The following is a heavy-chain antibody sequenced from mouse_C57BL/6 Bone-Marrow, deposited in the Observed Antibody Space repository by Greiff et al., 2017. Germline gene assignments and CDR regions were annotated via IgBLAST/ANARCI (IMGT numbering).Heavy chain of an antibody. CDR1: GYTFTSYW. Sequence: VQLQQPGAELVKPGASVKMSCKASGYTFTSYWITWVKQRPGQGLEWIGDIYPGSGSTNYNEKFKSKATLAVDTSSSTAYMQLSSLTSEDSAVYYCARPLDYHYAMDYWGQGTSVTVSS. CDR3: ARPLDYHYAMDY. CDR2: IYPGSGST. D-gene: IGHD2-4*01. J-gene: IGHJ4*01. V-gene: IGHV1-55*01.